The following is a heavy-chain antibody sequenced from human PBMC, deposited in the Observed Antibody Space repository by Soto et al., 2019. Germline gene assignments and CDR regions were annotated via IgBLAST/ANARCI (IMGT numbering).Heavy chain of an antibody. CDR2: IYYSGST. CDR1: GGSISSYY. D-gene: IGHD7-27*01. CDR3: ARDGDTNGMDV. Sequence: SETLSLTCTVSGGSISSYYWSWIRQPPGKGLEWIGYIYYSGSTNYNPSLKSRVTISVDTSKNQFSLKLSSVTAADTAVYYCARDGDTNGMDVWGQGTTVTVSS. V-gene: IGHV4-59*01. J-gene: IGHJ6*02.